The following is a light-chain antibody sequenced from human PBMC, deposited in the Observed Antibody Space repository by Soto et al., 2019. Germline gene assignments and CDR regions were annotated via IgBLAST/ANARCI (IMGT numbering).Light chain of an antibody. J-gene: IGKJ5*01. CDR3: QQFGGSPPIT. Sequence: EIVLTQSPDTLSLSPGERATLSCRASQSVSSTYLAWYQLKPGQAPRLLLHGASSRATGIPGRFSGSGSGTDFTLTINRLEPEDFAVYYCQQFGGSPPITFGQGTRLDIK. V-gene: IGKV3-20*01. CDR2: GAS. CDR1: QSVSSTY.